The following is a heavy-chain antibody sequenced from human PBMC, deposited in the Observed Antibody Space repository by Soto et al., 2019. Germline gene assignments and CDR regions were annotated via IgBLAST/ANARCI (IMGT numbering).Heavy chain of an antibody. J-gene: IGHJ4*02. D-gene: IGHD4-17*01. CDR1: GFTVSSNY. CDR2: IYSGGST. Sequence: PGGSLRLSCAASGFTVSSNYMSWVRQAPGKGLEWVPVIYSGGSTYYADSVKGRFTISRHNSKNTLYLQMNSLRAEDTAVYYCARVTHYGDYHFDYWGQGTLVTVSS. V-gene: IGHV3-53*04. CDR3: ARVTHYGDYHFDY.